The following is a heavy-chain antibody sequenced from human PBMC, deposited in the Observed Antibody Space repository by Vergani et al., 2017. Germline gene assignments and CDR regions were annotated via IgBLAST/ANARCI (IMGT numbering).Heavy chain of an antibody. J-gene: IGHJ4*02. V-gene: IGHV4-34*01. CDR2: INHSGST. D-gene: IGHD4-17*01. CDR3: ARGTTVTPRDY. CDR1: GGSFSGYY. Sequence: QVQLQESGAGLLKPSETLSLTCAVYGGSFSGYYWSWIRQPPGKGLEWIGEINHSGSTNYNPSLKSRVTISVDTSKNQFSLKLSSVTAADTAVYYCARGTTVTPRDYWGQGTLVTVSS.